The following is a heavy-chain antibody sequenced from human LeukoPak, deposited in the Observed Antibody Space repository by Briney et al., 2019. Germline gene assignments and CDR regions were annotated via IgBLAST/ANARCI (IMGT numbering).Heavy chain of an antibody. CDR3: ARQNYDCSGGSCYFGYYYGMDV. V-gene: IGHV4-59*08. J-gene: IGHJ6*02. Sequence: PSETLSLTCTVSGGSISSYYWSWIRQPPGKGLEWIGYIYYSGSTNYNPSLKSRVTISADTSKNQFSLKLSSVTDADTAVYYCARQNYDCSGGSCYFGYYYGMDVWGQGTTVTVSS. CDR2: IYYSGST. D-gene: IGHD2-15*01. CDR1: GGSISSYY.